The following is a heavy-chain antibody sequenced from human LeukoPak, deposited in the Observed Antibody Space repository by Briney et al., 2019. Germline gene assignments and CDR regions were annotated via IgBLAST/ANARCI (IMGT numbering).Heavy chain of an antibody. J-gene: IGHJ4*02. CDR3: ARGRARHEGGYSGYVSFDY. CDR2: IYPGDSDT. Sequence: GESLKISCKGSGYSFTSYWIGWVRQMPGKGLEWMGIIYPGDSDTRYSPSFQGQVTISADKSISTAYLQWSSLKASDTAMYYCARGRARHEGGYSGYVSFDYWGQGTLVTVSS. V-gene: IGHV5-51*01. D-gene: IGHD5-12*01. CDR1: GYSFTSYW.